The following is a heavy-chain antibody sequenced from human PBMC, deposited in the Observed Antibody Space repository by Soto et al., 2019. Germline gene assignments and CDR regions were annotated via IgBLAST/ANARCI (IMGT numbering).Heavy chain of an antibody. J-gene: IGHJ3*02. V-gene: IGHV4-31*03. D-gene: IGHD3-22*01. CDR1: GGSISSGGYS. CDR3: SRDWHYDSSGPNLNAFDI. Sequence: QVQLQESGPGLVKPSQTLSLTCTVSGGSISSGGYSWSWISQHPGKGLEWIGYIYYSGSTYYNPSLKSRVTISVDTSKNQFSLKLSSVTAADTAVYYCSRDWHYDSSGPNLNAFDIWGQGTMVTVSS. CDR2: IYYSGST.